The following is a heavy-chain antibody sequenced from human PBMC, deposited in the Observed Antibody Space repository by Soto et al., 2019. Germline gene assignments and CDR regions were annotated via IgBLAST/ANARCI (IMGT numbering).Heavy chain of an antibody. CDR1: GYTFTSYG. Sequence: QVQLVQSGAEVKKPGASVKVSCKASGYTFTSYGISWVRQAPAQGLEWMGWISAYNGNTNDAQKLKGRVTMTTDTXTXTXXMELRSLRSDDTAVYYCARRTYISSSPHYYYGMDVWGQGTTVTVSS. D-gene: IGHD6-13*01. CDR2: ISAYNGNT. V-gene: IGHV1-18*01. CDR3: ARRTYISSSPHYYYGMDV. J-gene: IGHJ6*02.